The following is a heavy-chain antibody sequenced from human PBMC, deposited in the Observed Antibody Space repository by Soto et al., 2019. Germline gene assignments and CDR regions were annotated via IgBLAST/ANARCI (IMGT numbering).Heavy chain of an antibody. J-gene: IGHJ6*02. V-gene: IGHV3-48*02. Sequence: PGGSLRLSCAASGFTFSSYSMNWVRQAPGKGLEWVSYITSSSSTIYYADSVKGRFTISRDNAKNSPYLQMNSLRDEDTAVYYCARDPNYPYYYYGMDVWGQGTTVTVSS. CDR3: ARDPNYPYYYYGMDV. CDR1: GFTFSSYS. CDR2: ITSSSSTI. D-gene: IGHD1-7*01.